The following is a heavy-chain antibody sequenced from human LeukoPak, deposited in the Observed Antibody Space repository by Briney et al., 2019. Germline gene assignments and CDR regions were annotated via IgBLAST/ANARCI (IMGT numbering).Heavy chain of an antibody. CDR1: GGSISSRGYY. J-gene: IGHJ5*02. D-gene: IGHD4-17*01. CDR3: AREGLRHRIDP. Sequence: PSETLSLTCTVSGGSISSRGYYWSWIRQHLGKGLEWIGHIYNSGSTYHNPSLRSRVTISVDTSKNQFSLKLSSVTAADTAVYYCAREGLRHRIDPWGQGTLVTVSS. CDR2: IYNSGST. V-gene: IGHV4-31*03.